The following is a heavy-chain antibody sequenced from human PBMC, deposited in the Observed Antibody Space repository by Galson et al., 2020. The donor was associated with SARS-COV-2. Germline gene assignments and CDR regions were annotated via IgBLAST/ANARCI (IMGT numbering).Heavy chain of an antibody. CDR1: GGSISSSSYY. D-gene: IGHD6-13*01. J-gene: IGHJ6*02. CDR2: IYYSGST. Sequence: SETLSLTCTVSGGSISSSSYYWGWIRQPPGKGLEWIGSIYYSGSTYYNPSLKSRVTISVDTSKNQFSLKLSSVTAADTAVYYCARLGIAAAGTSAGATLRSANYYYYYGMDVWGQGTTVTVSS. CDR3: ARLGIAAAGTSAGATLRSANYYYYYGMDV. V-gene: IGHV4-39*01.